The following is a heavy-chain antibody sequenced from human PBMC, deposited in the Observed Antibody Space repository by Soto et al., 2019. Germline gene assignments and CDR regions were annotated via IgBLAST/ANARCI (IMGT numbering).Heavy chain of an antibody. CDR2: IIPIFGTA. CDR1: GGNFSRHA. J-gene: IGHJ4*02. D-gene: IGHD3-22*01. CDR3: ARGWGYDSNDYYYAY. Sequence: QVQLVQSGAEVRKPGSSVKVSCKASGGNFSRHAISWVRQAPGQGLEWMGGIIPIFGTANHVQKFQGRVTIIAYESTSTVYMELSSLRSEDTAMYYCARGWGYDSNDYYYAYWGQGTLVIVSS. V-gene: IGHV1-69*01.